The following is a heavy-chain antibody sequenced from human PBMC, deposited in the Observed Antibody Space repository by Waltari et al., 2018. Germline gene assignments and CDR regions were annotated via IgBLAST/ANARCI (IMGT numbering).Heavy chain of an antibody. CDR3: ARFDILTGYGMDY. CDR2: IYYSGST. J-gene: IGHJ4*02. V-gene: IGHV4-39*07. CDR1: GGSISSSSYY. Sequence: QLQLQESGPGLVKPSETLSLTCTVSGGSISSSSYYWGWIRQPPGKGLEWIGSIYYSGSTYYNPSLKRRFTISVDTSKNQFSLKLSSVTAADTAVYYCARFDILTGYGMDYWGQGTLVTVSS. D-gene: IGHD3-9*01.